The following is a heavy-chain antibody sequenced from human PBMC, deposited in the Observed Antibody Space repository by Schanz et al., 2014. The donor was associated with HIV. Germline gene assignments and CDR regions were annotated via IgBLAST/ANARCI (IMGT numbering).Heavy chain of an antibody. CDR1: GFPFGYAW. Sequence: VQVVESGGGLVKPGGSLRLSWTPSGFPFGYAWMSWVRQAPGKGLEWVAVISYDGSNKYYAVSVKGRFTISRDNSKNTLYLQMNSLRAEDTAVYYCTKDRTWNYYDSSGYPYYFDYRGQGTLVTVSS. J-gene: IGHJ4*02. CDR3: TKDRTWNYYDSSGYPYYFDY. CDR2: ISYDGSNK. D-gene: IGHD3-22*01. V-gene: IGHV3-30*18.